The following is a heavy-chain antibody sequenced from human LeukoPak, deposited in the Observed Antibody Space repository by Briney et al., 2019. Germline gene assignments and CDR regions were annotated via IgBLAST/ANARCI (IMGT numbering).Heavy chain of an antibody. V-gene: IGHV4-59*01. CDR3: ARVGTIYYDFWSGYSAVWFDP. J-gene: IGHJ5*02. CDR1: GGSISSYY. Sequence: SSETLSLTCTVSGGSISSYYWSWIRQPPGKGLEWIGYIYYSGSTNYNPSLKSRVTISVDTSKNQFSLKLSSVTAADTAVYYCARVGTIYYDFWSGYSAVWFDPWGQGTLVTVSS. CDR2: IYYSGST. D-gene: IGHD3-3*01.